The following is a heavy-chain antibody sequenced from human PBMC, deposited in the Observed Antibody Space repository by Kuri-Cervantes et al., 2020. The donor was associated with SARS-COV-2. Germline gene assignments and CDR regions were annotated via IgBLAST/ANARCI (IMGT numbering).Heavy chain of an antibody. CDR2: ISPIFGTA. CDR3: ARLGVPAAKEGY. V-gene: IGHV1-69*05. D-gene: IGHD2-2*01. Sequence: SVKVSCKASGCTFSSYAISWVRQAPGQGLEWMGGISPIFGTANYAQKFQGRVTITTDESTSTAYMELSSLRSEDTAVYYCARLGVPAAKEGYWGQGTLVTVSS. CDR1: GCTFSSYA. J-gene: IGHJ4*02.